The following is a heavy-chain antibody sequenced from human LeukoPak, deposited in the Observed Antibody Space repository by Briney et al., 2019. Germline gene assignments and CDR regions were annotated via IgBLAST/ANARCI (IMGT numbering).Heavy chain of an antibody. CDR3: ARDLVATVNWYFDL. V-gene: IGHV3-21*01. CDR2: ISTSNSYI. Sequence: GGSLRLSCAASGFTFSSYSMNWVRQAPGKGLEWVSSISTSNSYIYCADSVKGRFTISRDNAKNSLYLQMNSLRAEDTAVYYCARDLVATVNWYFDLWGRGTLVTVSS. CDR1: GFTFSSYS. J-gene: IGHJ2*01. D-gene: IGHD5-12*01.